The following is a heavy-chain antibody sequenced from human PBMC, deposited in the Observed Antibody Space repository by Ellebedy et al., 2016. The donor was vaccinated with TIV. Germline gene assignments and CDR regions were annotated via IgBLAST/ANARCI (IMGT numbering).Heavy chain of an antibody. CDR1: GDTFSSYA. J-gene: IGHJ6*02. V-gene: IGHV1-69*06. D-gene: IGHD3-3*01. CDR2: IIPISGTI. Sequence: AASVKVSCKTSGDTFSSYAISWVRQAPGQGPEWLGGIIPISGTINYAQMFQGRVAITADKYTTTSYLELRSLRPEDTAVYYCARVTTRGPHLWSGGYGPTGYYYCAMDVWGQGTTVTVSS. CDR3: ARVTTRGPHLWSGGYGPTGYYYCAMDV.